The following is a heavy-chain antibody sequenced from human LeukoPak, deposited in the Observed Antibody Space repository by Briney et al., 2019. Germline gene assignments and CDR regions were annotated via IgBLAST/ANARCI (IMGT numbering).Heavy chain of an antibody. CDR1: GGSVSSGSYY. D-gene: IGHD1-14*01. Sequence: SETLSLTCTVSGGSVSSGSYYWSWIRQPPGKGLEWIGYIYYSGSTNYNPSLKSRVTISVDTSKNQFSLKLSSVTAADTAVYYCAKEYSVRNQFDYWGQGTLVAVSS. V-gene: IGHV4-61*01. CDR3: AKEYSVRNQFDY. CDR2: IYYSGST. J-gene: IGHJ4*02.